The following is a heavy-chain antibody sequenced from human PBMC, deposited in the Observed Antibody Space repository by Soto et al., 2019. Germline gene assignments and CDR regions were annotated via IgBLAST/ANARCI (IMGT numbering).Heavy chain of an antibody. CDR3: AGRRRGGSYYEGLLVY. CDR1: GFTFSSYS. V-gene: IGHV3-48*02. CDR2: ISSSSSTI. D-gene: IGHD1-26*01. Sequence: GGSLRLSCAASGFTFSSYSMNWVRQAPGKGLEWVSYISSSSSTIYYADSVKGRFTISRDNAKNSLYLQMNSLRDEDTAVYYCAGRRRGGSYYEGLLVYWGQGTLVTVSS. J-gene: IGHJ4*02.